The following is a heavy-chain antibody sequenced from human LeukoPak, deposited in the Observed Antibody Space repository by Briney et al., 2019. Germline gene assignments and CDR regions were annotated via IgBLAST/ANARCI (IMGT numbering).Heavy chain of an antibody. CDR1: GDSITSYY. CDR3: ARIFLGYSSGWYFDY. V-gene: IGHV4-59*12. J-gene: IGHJ4*02. CDR2: IYYSGNS. Sequence: SETLSLTCTVSGDSITSYYWNWIRQPPGKGLEWVGYIYYSGNSNYNPSLKSRVTMSVDTSKNQFSLNLSSVTALDTAVYYCARIFLGYSSGWYFDYWGQGTLVTVSS. D-gene: IGHD6-19*01.